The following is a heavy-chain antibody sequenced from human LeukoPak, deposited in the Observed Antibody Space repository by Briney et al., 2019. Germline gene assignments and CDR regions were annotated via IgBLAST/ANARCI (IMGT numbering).Heavy chain of an antibody. CDR1: GYSITSAYY. V-gene: IGHV4-38-2*02. CDR3: ARDHTTRGYYFDY. D-gene: IGHD1-1*01. Sequence: SETLSLTCTVSGYSITSAYYWSWIRQPPGKGLEWIGEINHSGSTNYNPSLKSRVTISVDTSKNQFSLKLSSVTAADAAVYYCARDHTTRGYYFDYWGQGTLVTVSS. J-gene: IGHJ4*02. CDR2: INHSGST.